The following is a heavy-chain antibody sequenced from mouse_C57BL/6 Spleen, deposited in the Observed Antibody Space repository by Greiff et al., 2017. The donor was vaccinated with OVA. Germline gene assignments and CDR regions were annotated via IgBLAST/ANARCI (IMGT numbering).Heavy chain of an antibody. CDR1: GYAFSSHW. CDR2: IYPGDGDT. CDR3: ARWLNRGPDY. J-gene: IGHJ2*01. V-gene: IGHV1-80*01. Sequence: VKLMESGAELVKPGASVKISCKASGYAFSSHWMNWVKQRPGKGLEWIGQIYPGDGDTNYNGKFKGKATLTADKSSSTAYMQLSSLTSEDSAVYFCARWLNRGPDYWGQGTTLTVSS.